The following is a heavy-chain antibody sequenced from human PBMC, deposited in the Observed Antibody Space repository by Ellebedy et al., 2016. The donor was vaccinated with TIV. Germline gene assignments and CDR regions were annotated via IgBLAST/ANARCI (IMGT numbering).Heavy chain of an antibody. V-gene: IGHV3-64D*06. CDR2: ISPNGDIT. D-gene: IGHD4-11*01. Sequence: GESLKISCSASGFTFSTYTMHWVRQAPGKGLKYVSAISPNGDITQYTDSVKGRFTISRDNSKNTLYLQVSGLRPEDTAVYYCVKDRGDYSVDYWGQGTLVTVSS. CDR3: VKDRGDYSVDY. J-gene: IGHJ4*02. CDR1: GFTFSTYT.